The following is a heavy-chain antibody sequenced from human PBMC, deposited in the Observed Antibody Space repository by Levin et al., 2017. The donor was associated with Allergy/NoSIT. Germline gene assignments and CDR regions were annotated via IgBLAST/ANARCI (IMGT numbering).Heavy chain of an antibody. V-gene: IGHV3-48*01. Sequence: GESLKISCAASGFTFSSYSMNWVRQAPGKGLEWVSYISSSSSTIYYADSVKGRFTISRDNAKNSLYLQMNSLRAEDTAVYYCARGDRMVRGIIDYWGQGTLVTVSS. CDR1: GFTFSSYS. D-gene: IGHD3-10*01. CDR2: ISSSSSTI. CDR3: ARGDRMVRGIIDY. J-gene: IGHJ4*02.